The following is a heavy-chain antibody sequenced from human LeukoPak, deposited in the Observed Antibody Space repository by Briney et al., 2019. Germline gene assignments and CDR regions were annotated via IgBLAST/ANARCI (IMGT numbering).Heavy chain of an antibody. Sequence: GGSLRVSCAASGFTFSSYEMNWVRQAPGKGLEWVSYISSSGSTIYYADSVKGRFTISRDNAKNSLYLQMNSLRAEDTAVYYCARDPEIAAAGTFDYWGQGTVVPVSS. CDR2: ISSSGSTI. J-gene: IGHJ4*02. D-gene: IGHD6-13*01. CDR1: GFTFSSYE. CDR3: ARDPEIAAAGTFDY. V-gene: IGHV3-48*03.